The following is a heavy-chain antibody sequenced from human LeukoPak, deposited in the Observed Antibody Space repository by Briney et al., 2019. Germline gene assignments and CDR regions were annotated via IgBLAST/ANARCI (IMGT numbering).Heavy chain of an antibody. Sequence: GRSLRLSCAASGFTFSSYAMHWVRQAPGKGLEWVAVISYDGSNKYYADSVKGRFTISRDNSKNTLYLQMNSLRAEDTAVYYCARDLKGSGSHDLYYYYGMDVWGQGTTVTVSS. CDR2: ISYDGSNK. CDR1: GFTFSSYA. J-gene: IGHJ6*02. CDR3: ARDLKGSGSHDLYYYYGMDV. V-gene: IGHV3-30*04. D-gene: IGHD3-10*01.